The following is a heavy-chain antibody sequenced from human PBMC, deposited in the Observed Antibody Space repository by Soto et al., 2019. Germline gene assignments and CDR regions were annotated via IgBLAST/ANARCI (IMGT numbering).Heavy chain of an antibody. Sequence: LSLTCAASGFTFSSYSMNWVRQAPGKGLEWVSSISSSSSYIYYADSVKGRFTISRDNAKNSLYLQMNSLRAEDTAVYYCARDHNYCSSTSCFNDAFDIWGQGTMVTVSS. CDR3: ARDHNYCSSTSCFNDAFDI. V-gene: IGHV3-21*01. CDR2: ISSSSSYI. CDR1: GFTFSSYS. J-gene: IGHJ3*02. D-gene: IGHD2-2*01.